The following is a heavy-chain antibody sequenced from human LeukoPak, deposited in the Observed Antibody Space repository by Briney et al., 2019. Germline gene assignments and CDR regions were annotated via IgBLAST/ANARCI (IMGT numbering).Heavy chain of an antibody. CDR3: ARGVLRYFDGLLDRNWFDP. V-gene: IGHV4-34*01. CDR1: GGSFSGYY. D-gene: IGHD3-9*01. Sequence: SETLSLTCAVYGGSFSGYYWSWIRQPPGKGLEWIGEINHSGSTNYNPSLKSRVTISVDTSKNQFSLKLSSVTAADTAVYYCARGVLRYFDGLLDRNWFDPWGQGTLVTVSS. J-gene: IGHJ5*02. CDR2: INHSGST.